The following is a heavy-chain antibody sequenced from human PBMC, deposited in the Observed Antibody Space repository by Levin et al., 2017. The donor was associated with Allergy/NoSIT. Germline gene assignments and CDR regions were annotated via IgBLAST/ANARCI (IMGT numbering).Heavy chain of an antibody. Sequence: SETLSLTCAVSGDSITNYFWAWIRQPAGKGLEWIGRIYTADYTDYNPSLKSRVTMSIDTSKNQFSLRLTSVTAADTAVYYCAREYKDYDTSGYYYNYWGQGTLVTVSS. D-gene: IGHD3-22*01. CDR2: IYTADYT. V-gene: IGHV4-4*07. CDR3: AREYKDYDTSGYYYNY. CDR1: GDSITNYF. J-gene: IGHJ4*02.